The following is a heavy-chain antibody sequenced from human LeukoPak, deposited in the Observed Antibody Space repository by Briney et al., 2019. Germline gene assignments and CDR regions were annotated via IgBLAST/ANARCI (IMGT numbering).Heavy chain of an antibody. CDR1: GGSINNDDNH. CDR3: ASSRGWNAFDI. Sequence: SETLSLTCTVSGGSINNDDNHWSWIRQPPGKGLEWIGYIYYSGSTYYNPSLKSRVTISVDTSKNQFSLKLSSVTAADTAVYYCASSRGWNAFDIWGQGTMVTVSS. CDR2: IYYSGST. D-gene: IGHD5-24*01. J-gene: IGHJ3*02. V-gene: IGHV4-30-4*08.